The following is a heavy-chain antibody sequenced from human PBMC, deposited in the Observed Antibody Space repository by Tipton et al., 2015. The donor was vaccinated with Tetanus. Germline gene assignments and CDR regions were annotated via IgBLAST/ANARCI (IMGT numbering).Heavy chain of an antibody. J-gene: IGHJ4*02. D-gene: IGHD3-9*01. CDR2: IGGSGRTI. CDR3: ARDKTRYDVLTGYYPFDF. CDR1: GFTFSDYE. V-gene: IGHV3-48*03. Sequence: SLRLSCAASGFTFSDYEMNWVRQAPGKGLEWVAYIGGSGRTIFYADSVKGRFTISRDSAKNSLFLQMNSLRAEDTAVYYCARDKTRYDVLTGYYPFDFWGQGTLVTVSS.